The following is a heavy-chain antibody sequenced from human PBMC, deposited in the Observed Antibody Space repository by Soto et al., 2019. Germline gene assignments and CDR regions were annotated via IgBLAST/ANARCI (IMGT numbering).Heavy chain of an antibody. Sequence: PSETLSLTCTVSGASISSGRYYWSWIRQHPGKGLEWIGYISYSGSTYYNPSLKSRVTISRDTSTNQFSLSLSSVTAADTAVYYGARGVFYWGQGNLVTVSS. D-gene: IGHD3-10*01. CDR3: ARGVFY. CDR2: ISYSGST. CDR1: GASISSGRYY. J-gene: IGHJ4*02. V-gene: IGHV4-31*03.